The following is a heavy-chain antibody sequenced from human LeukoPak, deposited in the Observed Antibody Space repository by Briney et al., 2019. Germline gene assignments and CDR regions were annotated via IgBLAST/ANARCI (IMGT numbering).Heavy chain of an antibody. Sequence: GASLKISCKGSGYSINNYWIAWVRQMPGKGLEWMGIIYPAESDIRYSPSFQGQVTISADKSISTAYLQWNSLKASDTAMYYCARQEYCSGASCYTSFDPSGHGTLVTASS. J-gene: IGHJ5*02. CDR1: GYSINNYW. V-gene: IGHV5-51*01. CDR2: IYPAESDI. D-gene: IGHD2-15*01. CDR3: ARQEYCSGASCYTSFDP.